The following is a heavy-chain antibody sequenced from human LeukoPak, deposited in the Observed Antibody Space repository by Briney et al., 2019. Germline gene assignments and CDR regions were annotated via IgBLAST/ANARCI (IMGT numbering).Heavy chain of an antibody. V-gene: IGHV4-39*01. J-gene: IGHJ4*02. D-gene: IGHD5-18*01. CDR2: IYYRGST. CDR1: GGSISSSNYY. Sequence: SETLSLTCTVSGGSISSSNYYWGWIRQPPGTGLEWIGSIYYRGSTYYNPSLKSRVTISVDTSKNQFSLKLSSVTAADTAVYYCARRGDSYAVFDYWGQGTLVTVSS. CDR3: ARRGDSYAVFDY.